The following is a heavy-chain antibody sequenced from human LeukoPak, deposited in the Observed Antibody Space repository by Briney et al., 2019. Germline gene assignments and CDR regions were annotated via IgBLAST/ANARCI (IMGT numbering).Heavy chain of an antibody. CDR1: GGSITSYY. CDR2: IYTSGNT. Sequence: SETLSLTCTVSGGSITSYYWSWIRQSPGKGLEWIGYIYTSGNTNYNLSLKSRVTISVDTSKNQFSLKLSSVTAEDTAVYYCARRQSRFDNWFDPWGQGTLVTVSS. CDR3: ARRQSRFDNWFDP. J-gene: IGHJ5*02. V-gene: IGHV4-4*09. D-gene: IGHD3-3*01.